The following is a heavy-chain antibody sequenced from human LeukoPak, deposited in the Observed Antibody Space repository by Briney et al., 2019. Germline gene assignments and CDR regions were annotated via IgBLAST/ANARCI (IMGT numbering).Heavy chain of an antibody. CDR2: INPNSGTT. D-gene: IGHD6-6*01. CDR3: ASIAARRDLRPPVP. Sequence: ASVKVSCKATGYTFTAYYMQWVRQAPGQGLEWMGWINPNSGTTNCAQKVHGRVTMTMDTSISTAYMELNRLRSDDTAIYYCASIAARRDLRPPVPWGQGTLVTVSS. CDR1: GYTFTAYY. V-gene: IGHV1-2*02. J-gene: IGHJ5*02.